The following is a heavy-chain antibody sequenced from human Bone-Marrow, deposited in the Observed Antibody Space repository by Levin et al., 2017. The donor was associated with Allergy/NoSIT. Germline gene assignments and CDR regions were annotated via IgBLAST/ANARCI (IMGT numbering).Heavy chain of an antibody. CDR1: GFTFSSHW. J-gene: IGHJ4*02. Sequence: GESLKISCAASGFTFSSHWMHWVRQAPGKGLVWISYINNDGSITSYADSVEGRFTISRDNAKNTLYLQMNSLRAEDTAVYYCARGGFGTGIDYWGPGALVTVSS. CDR2: INNDGSIT. CDR3: ARGGFGTGIDY. D-gene: IGHD1-1*01. V-gene: IGHV3-74*01.